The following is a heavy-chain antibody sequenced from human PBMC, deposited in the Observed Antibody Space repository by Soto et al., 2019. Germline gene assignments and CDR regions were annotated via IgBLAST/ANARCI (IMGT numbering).Heavy chain of an antibody. Sequence: GGSLRLSCASSGFTFSSYAMSWVRQAPGKGLEWVSGVSAGGVGTYYADSVKGRFTISRDNSRNTLYLQMNSLRAEDTAIYYCAKRPNALDIWGQGTVVTFSS. CDR1: GFTFSSYA. CDR2: VSAGGVGT. CDR3: AKRPNALDI. J-gene: IGHJ3*02. V-gene: IGHV3-23*01.